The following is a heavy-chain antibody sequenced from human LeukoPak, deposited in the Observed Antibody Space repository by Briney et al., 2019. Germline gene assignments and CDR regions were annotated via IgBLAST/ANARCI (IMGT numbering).Heavy chain of an antibody. CDR1: GYIFTSYY. V-gene: IGHV1-46*03. CDR2: VYPSAGTS. D-gene: IGHD3-16*01. J-gene: IGHJ4*02. Sequence: ASVKVSXKASGYIFTSYYMHWVRQAPGQGLEWLGVVYPSAGTSDPAQRFRARITLSDDTSTSTAYMELRSLKSEDTAVYFCVREYHGGYFDFWGRGTLVTVSS. CDR3: VREYHGGYFDF.